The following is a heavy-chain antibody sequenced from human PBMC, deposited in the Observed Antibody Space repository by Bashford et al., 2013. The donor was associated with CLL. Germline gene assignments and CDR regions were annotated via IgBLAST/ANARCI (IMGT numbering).Heavy chain of an antibody. V-gene: IGHV4-39*01. Sequence: SETLSLTCTVSGYSVTTPLTFWAWIRQSPGKGLEWIGTVYYSGSTYYNPSLKSRVTISVDTSKNHFSLRLSSVTAADTAVYYCARHGLGSGFDIDYWGQGTLVTVSS. CDR1: GYSVTTPLTF. J-gene: IGHJ4*02. D-gene: IGHD5-12*01. CDR2: VYYSGST. CDR3: ARHGLGSGFDIDY.